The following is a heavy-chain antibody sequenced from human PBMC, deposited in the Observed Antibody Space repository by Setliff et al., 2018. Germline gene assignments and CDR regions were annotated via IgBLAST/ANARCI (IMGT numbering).Heavy chain of an antibody. V-gene: IGHV3-23*01. CDR1: GFTFDTYA. CDR3: AKGRSNYYGSRDVYDN. D-gene: IGHD3-22*01. CDR2: ISASGGTT. J-gene: IGHJ4*02. Sequence: GESLKISCTGSGFTFDTYAMTWVRQVPGKGLERVSFISASGGTTYYADSVSGRFFISRDNSKNTLFLQMNDLRAEDTAVYFCAKGRSNYYGSRDVYDNWAQGTLVTVSS.